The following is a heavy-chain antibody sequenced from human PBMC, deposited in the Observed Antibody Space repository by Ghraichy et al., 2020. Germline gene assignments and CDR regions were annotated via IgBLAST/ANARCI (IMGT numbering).Heavy chain of an antibody. D-gene: IGHD6-13*01. V-gene: IGHV3-33*01. CDR2: VYFNGRTK. CDR3: AGDPGSTWPRGNAFDV. CDR1: GFSFSNFA. J-gene: IGHJ3*01. Sequence: GESLNISCVASGFSFSNFAMHWVRQAPGKGLEWVAVVYFNGRTKYYADSVKGRFTISRDNSRNTLYLQIENLRADDTAVYYCAGDPGSTWPRGNAFDVWGQGTMVSVSS.